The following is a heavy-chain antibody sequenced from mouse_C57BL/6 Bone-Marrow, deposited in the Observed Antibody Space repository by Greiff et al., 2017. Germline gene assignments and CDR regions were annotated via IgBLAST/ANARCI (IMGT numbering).Heavy chain of an antibody. CDR1: GYSITSGYY. CDR2: ISYDGSN. Sequence: EVKLMESGPGLVKPSQSLSLTCSVTGYSITSGYYWNWIRQFPGNKLEWMGYISYDGSNNYNPSLKNRISITRDTSKNQFFLKLNSVTTEDTATYYCASGPNYYGSSYNWGQGTTLTVSS. CDR3: ASGPNYYGSSYN. D-gene: IGHD1-1*01. J-gene: IGHJ2*01. V-gene: IGHV3-6*01.